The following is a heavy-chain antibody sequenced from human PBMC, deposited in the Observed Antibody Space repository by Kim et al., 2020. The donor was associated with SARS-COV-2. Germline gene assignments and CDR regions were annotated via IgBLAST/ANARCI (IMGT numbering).Heavy chain of an antibody. D-gene: IGHD5-12*01. J-gene: IGHJ4*02. CDR2: ISSSSSYI. V-gene: IGHV3-21*01. Sequence: GGSLRLSCAASGFTFSSYSMNWVRQAPGKGLEWVSSISSSSSYIYYADSVKGRFTISRDNAKNSLYLQMNSLRAEDTAVYYCARDWFGIGYSGYDVDYWGQGTLVTVSS. CDR3: ARDWFGIGYSGYDVDY. CDR1: GFTFSSYS.